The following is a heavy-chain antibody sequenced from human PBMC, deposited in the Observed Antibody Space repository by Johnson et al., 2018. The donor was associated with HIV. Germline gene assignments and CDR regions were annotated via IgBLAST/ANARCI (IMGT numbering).Heavy chain of an antibody. D-gene: IGHD3-10*01. J-gene: IGHJ3*02. Sequence: VQLVESGGGLVQPGGSLRLSCAASGFTFSSYDMHWVRQATGKGLEWVSAIGTAGDTYYPGSVKGRFTISRENAKNSLYLQMNSLRAGDTAVYYCARVMVQGDAFDIWGQGTTVTVSS. CDR1: GFTFSSYD. V-gene: IGHV3-13*01. CDR3: ARVMVQGDAFDI. CDR2: IGTAGDT.